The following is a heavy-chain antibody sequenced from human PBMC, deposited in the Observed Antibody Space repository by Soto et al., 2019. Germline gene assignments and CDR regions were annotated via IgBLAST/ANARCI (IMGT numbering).Heavy chain of an antibody. CDR2: IIPIFGTA. CDR3: ARCPYYDFWSGYYMDYYYYGMDV. CDR1: GGTFSSYA. D-gene: IGHD3-3*01. J-gene: IGHJ6*02. V-gene: IGHV1-69*13. Sequence: EASVKVSCKASGGTFSSYAISWVRQAPGQGLEWMGGIIPIFGTANYAQKFQGRVTITADESTSTAYMELSSLRSEDTAVYYCARCPYYDFWSGYYMDYYYYGMDVWGQGTTVTVSS.